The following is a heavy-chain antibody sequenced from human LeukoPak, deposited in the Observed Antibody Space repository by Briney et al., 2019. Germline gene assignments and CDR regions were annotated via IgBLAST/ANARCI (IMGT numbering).Heavy chain of an antibody. CDR3: AAPGVPAASYYFDY. D-gene: IGHD2-2*01. Sequence: GGSLRLSCAASGFTFSTYGMHWVRQAPGKGLEWVAFIRYDGSNKYYADSVKGRFTISRDNSKNTVYLQMNSLRAEDTAVYYCAAPGVPAASYYFDYWGQGTLVTGSS. V-gene: IGHV3-30*02. CDR2: IRYDGSNK. CDR1: GFTFSTYG. J-gene: IGHJ4*02.